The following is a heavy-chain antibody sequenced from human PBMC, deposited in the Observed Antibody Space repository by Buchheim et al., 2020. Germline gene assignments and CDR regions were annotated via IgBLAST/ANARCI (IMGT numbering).Heavy chain of an antibody. V-gene: IGHV3-7*01. J-gene: IGHJ4*02. CDR3: AREKGPFSSSAELDY. Sequence: EVQLVESGGGLVQPGGSLRLSCAASGFTFSSYWMSWVRQAQGKGLEWVANIKQDGSEKYYVDSGKGRFTIPRDNAKNSLYLQMNSLRAEDTAVYYCAREKGPFSSSAELDYWGQGTL. D-gene: IGHD6-6*01. CDR2: IKQDGSEK. CDR1: GFTFSSYW.